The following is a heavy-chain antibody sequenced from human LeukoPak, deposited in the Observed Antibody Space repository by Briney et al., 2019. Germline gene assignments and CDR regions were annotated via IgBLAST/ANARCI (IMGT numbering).Heavy chain of an antibody. CDR1: RDSVSSNSAA. CDR2: TYYRSKWYN. D-gene: IGHD6-19*01. CDR3: ARVGEQWLVFFDY. Sequence: SQTLSLTCAISRDSVSSNSAAWNWIRLSPSRGLEWLGRTYYRSKWYNDYAVSVKSRITINPDTSKNQFSLQLNSVTPEDTAVYYCARVGEQWLVFFDYWGQGTLSPSPQ. V-gene: IGHV6-1*01. J-gene: IGHJ4*02.